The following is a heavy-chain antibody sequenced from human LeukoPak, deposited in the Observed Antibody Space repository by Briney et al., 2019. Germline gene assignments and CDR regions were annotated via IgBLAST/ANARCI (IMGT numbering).Heavy chain of an antibody. CDR3: ARDVVVATPPSEDY. D-gene: IGHD5-12*01. V-gene: IGHV4-30-4*07. CDR1: GGSISRGGYS. J-gene: IGHJ4*02. Sequence: SETLSLTCAVSGGSISRGGYSWSWIRQPPGEGLEWIGYIYYSGSTYYNPSLKSRVTISVDTSKNQFSLKLSSVTAADTAVYYCARDVVVATPPSEDYWGEGNLFTVSS. CDR2: IYYSGST.